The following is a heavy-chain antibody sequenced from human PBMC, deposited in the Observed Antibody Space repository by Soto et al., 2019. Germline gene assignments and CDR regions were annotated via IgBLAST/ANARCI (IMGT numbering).Heavy chain of an antibody. D-gene: IGHD3-10*01. CDR2: ISWNSGSI. V-gene: IGHV3-9*01. Sequence: GGSLRLSCAASGFTFDDYAMHWVRQAPGKGLEWVSGISWNSGSIGYADSVKGRFTISRDNAKNSLYLQMNSLRAEDTALYYCAKAGGSGSYYNPGEIWGQGTMVTVSS. CDR1: GFTFDDYA. CDR3: AKAGGSGSYYNPGEI. J-gene: IGHJ3*02.